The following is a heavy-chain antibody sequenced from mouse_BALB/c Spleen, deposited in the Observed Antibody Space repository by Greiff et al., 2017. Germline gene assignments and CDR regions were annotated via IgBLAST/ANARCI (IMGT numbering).Heavy chain of an antibody. Sequence: EVQLQESGGDLVKPGGSLKLSCAASGSTFSSYGMSWVRQTPDKRLEWVATISSGGSYTYYPDSVKGRFTISRDNAKNTLYLQMSSLKSEDTAMYYCARHYSSSYTRDNWGRGTSVTV. CDR3: ARHYSSSYTRDN. D-gene: IGHD1-1*01. V-gene: IGHV5-6*01. J-gene: IGHJ4*01. CDR1: GSTFSSYG. CDR2: ISSGGSYT.